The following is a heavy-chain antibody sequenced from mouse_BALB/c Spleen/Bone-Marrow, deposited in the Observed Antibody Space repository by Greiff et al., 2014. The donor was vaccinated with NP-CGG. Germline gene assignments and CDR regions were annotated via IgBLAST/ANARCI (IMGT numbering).Heavy chain of an antibody. J-gene: IGHJ3*01. V-gene: IGHV14-3*02. CDR1: GFNIKDTY. Sequence: EVQLQQSGAELVKPGASVKLSCTASGFNIKDTYMHWVKQRPEQGLEWIGRIDPANGNTKYDPKFQGKATITADTSSNTAYLQXXXLTSEDTAVYYCAAYYYGSSQFAYWGQGTLVTVSA. D-gene: IGHD1-1*01. CDR3: AAYYYGSSQFAY. CDR2: IDPANGNT.